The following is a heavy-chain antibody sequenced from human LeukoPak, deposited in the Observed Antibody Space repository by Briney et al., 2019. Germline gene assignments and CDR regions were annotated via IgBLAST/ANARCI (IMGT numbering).Heavy chain of an antibody. D-gene: IGHD6-13*01. Sequence: GGSLRLSCAASGFTFSSYAMSWVRQAPGKGLEWVSVIYSGGSTYYADSVKGRFTISRDNSKNTLYLQMNSLRAEDTAVYYCTRDLIAAAAYYYYYYMDVWGKGTTVTVSS. CDR1: GFTFSSYA. CDR2: IYSGGST. V-gene: IGHV3-53*01. CDR3: TRDLIAAAAYYYYYYMDV. J-gene: IGHJ6*03.